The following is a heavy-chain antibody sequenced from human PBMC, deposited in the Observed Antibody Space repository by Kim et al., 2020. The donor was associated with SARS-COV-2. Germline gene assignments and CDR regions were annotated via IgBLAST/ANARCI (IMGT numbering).Heavy chain of an antibody. D-gene: IGHD6-19*01. CDR3: AKGRIAVAATSMNY. J-gene: IGHJ4*02. V-gene: IGHV3-30*02. Sequence: ADPVKGRFTISRDNSKNTLYLQMNSLRAEDTAVYYCAKGRIAVAATSMNYRGQGTLVTVSA.